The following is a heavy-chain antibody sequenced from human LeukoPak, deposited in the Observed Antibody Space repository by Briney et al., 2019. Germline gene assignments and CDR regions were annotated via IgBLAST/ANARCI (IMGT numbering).Heavy chain of an antibody. CDR1: GGTFNTYS. CDR2: IIPIFGSP. CDR3: ARDRGFSSPDAFDI. J-gene: IGHJ3*02. Sequence: GASVKVSYKASGGTFNTYSASWVRQARGQGREGMGGIIPIFGSPNYAQKFQGRLTITTDESTSTVYMELSSLRSEDTAVYYCARDRGFSSPDAFDIWGQGTVVTVSS. D-gene: IGHD6-6*01. V-gene: IGHV1-69*05.